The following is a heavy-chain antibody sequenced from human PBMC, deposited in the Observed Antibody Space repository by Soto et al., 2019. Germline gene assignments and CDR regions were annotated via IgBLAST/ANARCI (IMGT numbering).Heavy chain of an antibody. V-gene: IGHV3-33*01. D-gene: IGHD6-19*01. Sequence: LRLSCAASGFTFSTYGMHWVRQAPGKGLEWVAFIWYDGSNKYYADSVKGRFTISRDNSKNTLYLQMNSLRAEDTAVYYCARSIAVAANYYYGMDVWGQGTTVTVSS. CDR2: IWYDGSNK. CDR3: ARSIAVAANYYYGMDV. CDR1: GFTFSTYG. J-gene: IGHJ6*02.